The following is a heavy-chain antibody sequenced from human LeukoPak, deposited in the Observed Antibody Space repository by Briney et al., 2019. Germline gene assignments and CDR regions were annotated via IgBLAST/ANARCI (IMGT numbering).Heavy chain of an antibody. Sequence: SETLSLTCTVSGGSISSYYWSWIRQPPGKGLEWIGYIYYSGSTNYNPSLKSRVTISVDTSKNQFSLKLSFVTAADTAVYYCAGGYSYALNWFDPWGQGTLVTVSS. D-gene: IGHD5-18*01. CDR2: IYYSGST. CDR1: GGSISSYY. V-gene: IGHV4-59*01. J-gene: IGHJ5*02. CDR3: AGGYSYALNWFDP.